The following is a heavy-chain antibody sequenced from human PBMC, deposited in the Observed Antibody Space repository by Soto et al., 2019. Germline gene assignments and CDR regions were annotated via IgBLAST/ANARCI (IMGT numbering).Heavy chain of an antibody. V-gene: IGHV4-31*03. D-gene: IGHD2-21*02. J-gene: IGHJ1*01. Sequence: QVQLQESGPGLVKPSQTLSLTCTVSGGSISSGGYYWSWIRQHPGKGLEWIGYIYYSGSTYYNPSLKSRVTISVDTSKNQFSLKLSSVTAADTAVYYCARRDKGYGGNFEYFQHWGQGTLVTVSS. CDR3: ARRDKGYGGNFEYFQH. CDR2: IYYSGST. CDR1: GGSISSGGYY.